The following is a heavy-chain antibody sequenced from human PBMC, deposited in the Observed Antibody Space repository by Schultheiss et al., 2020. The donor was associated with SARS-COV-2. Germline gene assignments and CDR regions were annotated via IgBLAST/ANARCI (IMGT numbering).Heavy chain of an antibody. Sequence: SETLSLTCTVSGGSISSYYWSWIRQPPGKGLEWIGYIYYSGSTNYNPSLKSRVTISVDTSKNQFSLKLSSVTAADTAVYYCARAPNCSGGSCSDYWGQGTLVTVSS. J-gene: IGHJ4*02. V-gene: IGHV4-59*12. CDR3: ARAPNCSGGSCSDY. D-gene: IGHD2-15*01. CDR2: IYYSGST. CDR1: GGSISSYY.